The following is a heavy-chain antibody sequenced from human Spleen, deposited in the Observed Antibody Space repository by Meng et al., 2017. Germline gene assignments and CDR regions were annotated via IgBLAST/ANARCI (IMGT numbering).Heavy chain of an antibody. J-gene: IGHJ4*02. Sequence: GESLKISCAASGFTFSSYAMHWVRQAPGKGLEWVAVISYDGSNKYYADSVRGRFTISRDNSKNTVYLQMDSLTADDTAVYYCANAPSGYSSGTRYWGQGTLVTVSS. D-gene: IGHD6-19*01. V-gene: IGHV3-30*04. CDR3: ANAPSGYSSGTRY. CDR1: GFTFSSYA. CDR2: ISYDGSNK.